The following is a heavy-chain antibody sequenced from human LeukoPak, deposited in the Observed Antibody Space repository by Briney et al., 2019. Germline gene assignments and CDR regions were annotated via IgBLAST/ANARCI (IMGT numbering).Heavy chain of an antibody. D-gene: IGHD6-13*01. CDR3: ARASIAAAGTLFDY. J-gene: IGHJ4*02. Sequence: SVKVSCKASGGTFSSYAISWVRQATGQGLEWMGRIIPILGIANYAQKFQGRVTITADKSTSTAYMELSSLRSEDTAVYYCARASIAAAGTLFDYWGQGTLVTVSS. V-gene: IGHV1-69*04. CDR1: GGTFSSYA. CDR2: IIPILGIA.